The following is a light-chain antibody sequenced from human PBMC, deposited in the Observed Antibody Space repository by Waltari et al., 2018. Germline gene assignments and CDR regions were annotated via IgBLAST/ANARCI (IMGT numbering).Light chain of an antibody. CDR3: SSYAGSNNYWV. Sequence: QSALTQPPSASGSPGQSVTISCTGTSSDVGGYNYVSWYQQYPGRAPKLMIYEVTKLPPGVPYCFFGSKSGNTASLTVSGLQADDEADYYCSSYAGSNNYWVFGGGTTLTVL. CDR2: EVT. CDR1: SSDVGGYNY. J-gene: IGLJ3*02. V-gene: IGLV2-8*01.